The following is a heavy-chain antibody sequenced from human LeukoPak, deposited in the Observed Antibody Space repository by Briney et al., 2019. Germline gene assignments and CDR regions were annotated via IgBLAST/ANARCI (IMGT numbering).Heavy chain of an antibody. Sequence: PGGSLRLSCAASGFTFSSYAMHWVRQAPGKGLEWVSYISSSGSAKYYADSVEGRFTISRDNAKNSLYLQMNSLRDEDTAVYYCARDLRNYYGMDVWGQGTTVTVSS. CDR1: GFTFSSYA. CDR2: ISSSGSAK. D-gene: IGHD1-14*01. J-gene: IGHJ6*02. CDR3: ARDLRNYYGMDV. V-gene: IGHV3-48*02.